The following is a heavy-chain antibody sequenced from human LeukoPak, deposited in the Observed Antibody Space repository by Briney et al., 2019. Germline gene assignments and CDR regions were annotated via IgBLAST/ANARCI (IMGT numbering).Heavy chain of an antibody. CDR2: MNPNSGNT. D-gene: IGHD2-2*01. Sequence: GASVKVSCKASGYTFTIYDINWVRQATGQGLEWMGWMNPNSGNTGYAQKFQGRVTMTRNTSISTAYMELSSLRSEDTAVYYCARALGDCSSTSCYYNWFDPWGQGTLVTVSS. CDR1: GYTFTIYD. J-gene: IGHJ5*02. V-gene: IGHV1-8*01. CDR3: ARALGDCSSTSCYYNWFDP.